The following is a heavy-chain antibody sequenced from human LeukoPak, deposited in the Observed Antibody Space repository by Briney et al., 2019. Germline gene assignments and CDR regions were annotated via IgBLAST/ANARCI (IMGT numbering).Heavy chain of an antibody. CDR1: GYSFTDYW. D-gene: IGHD3-10*01. V-gene: IGHV5-51*01. CDR2: IYPGDSDT. Sequence: GESLKISCKVSGYSFTDYWIGWVRQMPGKGPEWMGIIYPGDSDTRYSPSFQGQVTISADKSISTAYLQWSSLKASDTAMYYCVRALPHRSINWSDPWGQGTLVTVSS. J-gene: IGHJ5*02. CDR3: VRALPHRSINWSDP.